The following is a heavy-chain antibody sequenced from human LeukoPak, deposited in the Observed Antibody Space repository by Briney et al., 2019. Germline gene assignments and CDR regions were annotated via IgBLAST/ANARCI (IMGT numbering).Heavy chain of an antibody. J-gene: IGHJ5*02. V-gene: IGHV4-59*08. CDR1: GGSTSSYY. Sequence: SETLSLTCTVSGGSTSSYYWSWIRQPPGKGLEWIGYIYYSGSTNYNPSLKSRVTISVDTSKNQFSLKLSSVTAADTAVYYCARQGYYGSGRENWFDPWGQGTLVTVSS. CDR3: ARQGYYGSGRENWFDP. CDR2: IYYSGST. D-gene: IGHD3-10*01.